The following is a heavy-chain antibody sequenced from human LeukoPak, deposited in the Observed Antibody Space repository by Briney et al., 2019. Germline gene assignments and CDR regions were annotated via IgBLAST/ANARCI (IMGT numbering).Heavy chain of an antibody. J-gene: IGHJ4*02. Sequence: SGGSLRLSCAASGFTFSSYAMSWVRQAPGKGLEWVAVISSDGTGKYYGDSVKGRFTISRDNSKNTLYLQINTLRAEDTAVYYCTYDSRGYSFDYWGQGTLVIVSS. CDR2: ISSDGTGK. D-gene: IGHD3-22*01. V-gene: IGHV3-30-3*01. CDR3: TYDSRGYSFDY. CDR1: GFTFSSYA.